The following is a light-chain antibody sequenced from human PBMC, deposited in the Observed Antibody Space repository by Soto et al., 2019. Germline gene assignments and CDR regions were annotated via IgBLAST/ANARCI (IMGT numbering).Light chain of an antibody. CDR2: GAA. J-gene: IGKJ2*01. Sequence: EIVLTQSPGTLSLSPGERATLSCRASQSVSSNYLAWYQQKPGQAPRLLIYGAARGAAGIPDRFSGSGSGTDFTLTIRRLEPEYFAVYFCQQYGRSPMFTFGQGTKLEIK. CDR1: QSVSSNY. CDR3: QQYGRSPMFT. V-gene: IGKV3-20*01.